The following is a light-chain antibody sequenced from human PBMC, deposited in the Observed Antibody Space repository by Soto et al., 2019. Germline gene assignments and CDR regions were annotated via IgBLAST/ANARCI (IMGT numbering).Light chain of an antibody. V-gene: IGKV3-20*01. CDR3: QQYGSSPWT. CDR2: GAS. CDR1: QSVSSSY. Sequence: EIVVTQSSGTLSLSPGERATLSCRASQSVSSSYLAWYQLRPGQAPRLLIYGASSRAAGIPDRFSGSGSGTDFTLTISRLEPEDSAVYYCQQYGSSPWTFGQGTKVELK. J-gene: IGKJ1*01.